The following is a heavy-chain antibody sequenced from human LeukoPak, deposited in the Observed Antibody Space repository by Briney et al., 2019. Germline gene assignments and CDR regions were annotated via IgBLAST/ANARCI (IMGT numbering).Heavy chain of an antibody. CDR3: ARGGYATDAFDI. Sequence: GGSLRLSCAASGFTFSSYAMHWVRQALGKGLEWVAVISYDGSNKYYADSVKGRFTISRDNSKNTLYLQMNSLRAEDTAVYYCARGGYATDAFDIWGQGTMVTVSS. CDR1: GFTFSSYA. V-gene: IGHV3-30-3*01. CDR2: ISYDGSNK. J-gene: IGHJ3*02. D-gene: IGHD5-12*01.